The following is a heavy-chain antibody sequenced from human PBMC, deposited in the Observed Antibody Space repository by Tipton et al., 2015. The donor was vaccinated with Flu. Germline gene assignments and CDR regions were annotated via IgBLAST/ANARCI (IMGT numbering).Heavy chain of an antibody. V-gene: IGHV4-59*02. J-gene: IGHJ4*02. CDR2: IYYSGST. D-gene: IGHD3-10*01. Sequence: TLSLTCTVSGGSVSSYYWSWIRQPPGKGLEWIGYIYYSGSTNYNPSLKSRVTISVDTSKNQFSLKLSSVTAADTAVYYCARRTYGSGTLDYWDQGTLVTVSS. CDR3: ARRTYGSGTLDY. CDR1: GGSVSSYY.